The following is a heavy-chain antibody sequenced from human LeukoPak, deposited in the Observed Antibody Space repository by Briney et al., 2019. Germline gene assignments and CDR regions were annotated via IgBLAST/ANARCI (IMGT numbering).Heavy chain of an antibody. CDR1: GFTFSSYD. Sequence: GGSLRLSCAASGFTFSSYDMHWVRQTTGKGLEWVPGIGTAGATFYPGSVKGRFTISRENAKNSLYLQMNNLRAGDTAVYYCTRATAGFDYWGQGTLVTVSS. V-gene: IGHV3-13*01. CDR3: TRATAGFDY. CDR2: IGTAGAT. J-gene: IGHJ4*02.